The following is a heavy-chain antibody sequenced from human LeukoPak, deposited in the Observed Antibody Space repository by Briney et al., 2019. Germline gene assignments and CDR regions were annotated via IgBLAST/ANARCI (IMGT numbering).Heavy chain of an antibody. D-gene: IGHD3-10*01. J-gene: IGHJ4*02. CDR1: GFTFSSYA. Sequence: GGSLRLSCAASGFTFSSYAMSWVRQAPGKGLEWVSAISGSGGSTYYADSVKGRFTISRDNSKNTLYLQMNSLRAEDTAVYYCAKIMVRGVIIIPLFDYWGQGTLVTVSS. CDR2: ISGSGGST. CDR3: AKIMVRGVIIIPLFDY. V-gene: IGHV3-23*01.